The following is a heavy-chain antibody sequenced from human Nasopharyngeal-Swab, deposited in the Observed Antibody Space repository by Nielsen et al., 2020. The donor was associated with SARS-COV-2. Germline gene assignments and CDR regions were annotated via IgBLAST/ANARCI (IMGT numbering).Heavy chain of an antibody. Sequence: SGPTLVKPTQTLTLTCSFSGFSPTTSGMCVSWVRQPPGKALEWLALIDWADDKYYSTSLKTRLTISRDTSKNQVVLTMTDMDPVDTATYFCARTPPLDYHFDYWGQGALVTVSS. CDR2: IDWADDK. V-gene: IGHV2-70*20. D-gene: IGHD3/OR15-3a*01. CDR3: ARTPPLDYHFDY. J-gene: IGHJ4*02. CDR1: GFSPTTSGMC.